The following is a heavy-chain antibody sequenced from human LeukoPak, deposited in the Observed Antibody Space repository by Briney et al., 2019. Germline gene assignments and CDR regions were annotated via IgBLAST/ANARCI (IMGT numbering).Heavy chain of an antibody. CDR1: GGSFSGYY. CDR2: INHSGST. Sequence: SETLSLTCAVYGGSFSGYYWSWIRQPPGKGLEWIGEINHSGSTNYNPSLKSRVTISVDTSKNQFSLKLSSVTAADTAVYYCARHKELWQWGQATLVTVSS. CDR3: ARHKELWQ. J-gene: IGHJ4*02. V-gene: IGHV4-34*01. D-gene: IGHD6-19*01.